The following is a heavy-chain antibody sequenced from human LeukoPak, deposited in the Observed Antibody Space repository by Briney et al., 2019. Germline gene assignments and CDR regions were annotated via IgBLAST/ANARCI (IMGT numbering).Heavy chain of an antibody. J-gene: IGHJ4*02. V-gene: IGHV4-34*01. CDR3: ARRVNAFDY. CDR2: INHSGST. D-gene: IGHD4-11*01. Sequence: SETLSLTCAVYGRSFSGYYWSWIRQPPGKGLEWIGEINHSGSTNYNPSLKSRVTISVDTSKNRFSLKLSSVTAADTAVYYCARRVNAFDYWGQGTLVTVSS. CDR1: GRSFSGYY.